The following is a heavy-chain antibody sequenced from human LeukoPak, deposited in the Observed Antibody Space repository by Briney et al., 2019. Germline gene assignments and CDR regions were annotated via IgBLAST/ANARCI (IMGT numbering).Heavy chain of an antibody. D-gene: IGHD3-22*01. J-gene: IGHJ3*02. Sequence: PGGSLRLSCAASGFTFDDYAMHWVRQAPGKGLEGVSGISWNSGSIGYADSVKGRFTISRDNAKNSLYLQMNSLRAEDTALYYCAKGKDDSSGYYFDAFDIWGQGTMVTVSS. CDR2: ISWNSGSI. CDR1: GFTFDDYA. V-gene: IGHV3-9*01. CDR3: AKGKDDSSGYYFDAFDI.